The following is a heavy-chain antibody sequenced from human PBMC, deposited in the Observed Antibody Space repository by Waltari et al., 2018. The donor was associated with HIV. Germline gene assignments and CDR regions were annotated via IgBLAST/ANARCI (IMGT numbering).Heavy chain of an antibody. J-gene: IGHJ4*02. CDR3: ARSIRGGDVDY. Sequence: QVQLVQSGAEVKKPGASVKVSCKASGYTFTTYDINWVRQAPGPGLEWMGWMNPNNGNTGDAQKFQGRVAMTRDTSISTAYLELDSLRSEDTAVYYCARSIRGGDVDYWGQGTLVTVSS. CDR2: MNPNNGNT. CDR1: GYTFTTYD. V-gene: IGHV1-8*01. D-gene: IGHD3-10*01.